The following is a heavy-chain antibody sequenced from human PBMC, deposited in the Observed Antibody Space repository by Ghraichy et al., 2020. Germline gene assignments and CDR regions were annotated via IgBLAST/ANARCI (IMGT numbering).Heavy chain of an antibody. CDR1: GFTFSSYG. CDR3: AKRLSPIAAAGIIDY. D-gene: IGHD6-13*01. Sequence: GGSLRLSCAASGFTFSSYGMHWVRQAPGKGLEWVAVISYDGSNKYYADSVKGRFTISRDNSKNTLYLQMNSLRAEDTAVYYCAKRLSPIAAAGIIDYWGQGTLVTVSS. J-gene: IGHJ4*02. CDR2: ISYDGSNK. V-gene: IGHV3-30*18.